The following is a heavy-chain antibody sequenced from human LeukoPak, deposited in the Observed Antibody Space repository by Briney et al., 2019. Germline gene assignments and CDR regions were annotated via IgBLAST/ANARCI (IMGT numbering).Heavy chain of an antibody. V-gene: IGHV1-2*02. D-gene: IGHD6-19*01. Sequence: ASVKVSCKASGYILTGYYMHLVRQAPGQGLEWMRWINPNSGDTNYAQKFQGRVTMTSDTSISTAYMELSRLRSDDTAVYYCARFYSGWYSDYWGQGTLVTVSS. CDR3: ARFYSGWYSDY. CDR2: INPNSGDT. CDR1: GYILTGYY. J-gene: IGHJ4*02.